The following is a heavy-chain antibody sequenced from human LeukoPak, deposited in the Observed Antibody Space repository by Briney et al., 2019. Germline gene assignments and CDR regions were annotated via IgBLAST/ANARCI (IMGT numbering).Heavy chain of an antibody. D-gene: IGHD5-12*01. CDR3: AKDRLGNIVATISDY. CDR2: ISGGGGSK. V-gene: IGHV3-23*01. CDR1: GFTFNTYA. J-gene: IGHJ4*02. Sequence: GGSLRLSCAPSGFTFNTYAMTWVRKAPGKGLEWVSSISGGGGSKFYAGFVEGRFTISRDNSKNTLYLQMNSLRAEDTAVYYCAKDRLGNIVATISDYWGQGTLVTVSS.